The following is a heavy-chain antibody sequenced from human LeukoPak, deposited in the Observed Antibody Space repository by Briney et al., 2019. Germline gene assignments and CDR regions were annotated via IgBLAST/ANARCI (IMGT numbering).Heavy chain of an antibody. D-gene: IGHD3-16*01. Sequence: PSETLSLTCAVYGGSFSGYYWSWIRQPPGKGLEWIGEINHSGSTNYNPSLKSRVTISVGTSKNQFSLKLSSVTAADTAVYYRARVGMEGVDYWGQGTLVTVSS. V-gene: IGHV4-34*01. CDR2: INHSGST. J-gene: IGHJ4*02. CDR1: GGSFSGYY. CDR3: ARVGMEGVDY.